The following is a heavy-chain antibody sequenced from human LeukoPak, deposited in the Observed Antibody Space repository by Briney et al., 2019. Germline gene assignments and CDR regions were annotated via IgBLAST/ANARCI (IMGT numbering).Heavy chain of an antibody. CDR2: IIPILGIA. J-gene: IGHJ6*02. D-gene: IGHD4-4*01. CDR1: GGTFSSYA. Sequence: GASVKVSCKASGGTFSSYAISWVRQAPGQGLEWMGRIIPILGIANYAQKFQGRVTITADKSTSTAYMELSSLRSEDTALYYCAKDNSNYYYYGMDVWGQGTTVTVSS. CDR3: AKDNSNYYYYGMDV. V-gene: IGHV1-69*04.